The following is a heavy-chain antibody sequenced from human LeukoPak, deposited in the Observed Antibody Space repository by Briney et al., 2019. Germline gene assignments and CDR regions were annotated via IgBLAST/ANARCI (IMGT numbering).Heavy chain of an antibody. Sequence: ASETLSLTCTVSGYSISSGFYWGWIRQPPGKGLECIGSIYHSGSTYYNPSLKSRVTISVDTSKNQFSLNLSSVTAADTAMYYCARAVGTSRNFFDYWGQGTLVTVSS. V-gene: IGHV4-38-2*02. J-gene: IGHJ4*02. CDR3: ARAVGTSRNFFDY. D-gene: IGHD4-23*01. CDR1: GYSISSGFY. CDR2: IYHSGST.